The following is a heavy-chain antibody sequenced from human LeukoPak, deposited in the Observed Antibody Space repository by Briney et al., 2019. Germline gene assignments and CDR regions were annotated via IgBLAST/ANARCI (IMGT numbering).Heavy chain of an antibody. D-gene: IGHD2-2*01. V-gene: IGHV1-18*01. Sequence: GASVKVSCKASGYTLTSYGISWVRQAPGQGLEWMGWISAYNGNTNYAQKLQGRVTMTTDTSTSTAYMELRSLRSGDTAVYYCALLLGYCSSTSCSTGDYWGQGTLVTVSS. J-gene: IGHJ4*02. CDR2: ISAYNGNT. CDR1: GYTLTSYG. CDR3: ALLLGYCSSTSCSTGDY.